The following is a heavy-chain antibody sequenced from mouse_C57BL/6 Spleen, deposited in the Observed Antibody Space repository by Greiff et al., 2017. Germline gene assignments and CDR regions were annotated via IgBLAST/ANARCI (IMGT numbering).Heavy chain of an antibody. V-gene: IGHV1-64*01. CDR1: GYTFTSYW. CDR3: ARGITTVKGYFDV. D-gene: IGHD1-1*01. J-gene: IGHJ1*03. CDR2: IHPNSGST. Sequence: QVHVKQPGAELVKPGASVKLSCKASGYTFTSYWMHWVKQRPGQGLEWIGMIHPNSGSTNYNEKFKSKATLTVDKSSSTAYMQLSSLTSEDSAVYYCARGITTVKGYFDVWGTGTTVTVSS.